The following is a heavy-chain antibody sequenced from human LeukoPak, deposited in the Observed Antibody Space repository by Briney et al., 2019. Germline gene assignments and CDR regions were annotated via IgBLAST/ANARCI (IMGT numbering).Heavy chain of an antibody. CDR1: RYTFTGYY. CDR3: ARVLYCSGGSCYSGDYYGMDV. D-gene: IGHD2-15*01. J-gene: IGHJ6*02. Sequence: GASVKVSCKASRYTFTGYYMNWVRQAPGHRLGGMGWFNPKRGGKNYAQKFQGRVTMTRATSISTAYMELSRLRSDDTAVYYCARVLYCSGGSCYSGDYYGMDVWGQGTTVTVSS. V-gene: IGHV1-2*02. CDR2: FNPKRGGK.